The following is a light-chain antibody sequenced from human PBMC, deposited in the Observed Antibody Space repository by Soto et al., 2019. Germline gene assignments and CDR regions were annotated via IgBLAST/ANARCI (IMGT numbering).Light chain of an antibody. Sequence: EIVRTQSPATLSVSPGERATLSCRASQSVRSYLAWYQQKPGQAPRLLISDASNRATGIPARFSGSGSGTDFTLTIDSLQPEDFAIYVCQQYNNWTGTFGGGTKLDIK. CDR2: DAS. CDR3: QQYNNWTGT. CDR1: QSVRSY. J-gene: IGKJ4*01. V-gene: IGKV3D-15*01.